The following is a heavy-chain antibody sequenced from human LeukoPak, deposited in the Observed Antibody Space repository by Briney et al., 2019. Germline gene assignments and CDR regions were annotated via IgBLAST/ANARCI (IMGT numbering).Heavy chain of an antibody. CDR3: ARDTHWEPGDY. J-gene: IGHJ4*02. V-gene: IGHV3-48*03. CDR2: ISSSGSTI. D-gene: IGHD1-26*01. Sequence: PGGSLRLSCAASGFTFSSYEMNWVRQAPGKGLEWVSYISSSGSTIYYADSVKGRFTISRDNAKNSLYLRMNSLRAEDTAVYYCARDTHWEPGDYWGQGTLVTVSS. CDR1: GFTFSSYE.